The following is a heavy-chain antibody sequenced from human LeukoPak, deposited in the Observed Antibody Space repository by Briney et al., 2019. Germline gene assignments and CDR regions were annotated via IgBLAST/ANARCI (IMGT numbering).Heavy chain of an antibody. Sequence: GGSLRLSCAASGFTFSDYGMQWVRQAPSKGPEWVAVVSYDGITKFYADSVKGRFTISRDNSKNTVDLQMYSLRDEDTAVYYCAKEPTSYSSGWYFQDWGQGTLVTVSS. V-gene: IGHV3-30*18. CDR2: VSYDGITK. J-gene: IGHJ1*01. CDR1: GFTFSDYG. CDR3: AKEPTSYSSGWYFQD. D-gene: IGHD6-25*01.